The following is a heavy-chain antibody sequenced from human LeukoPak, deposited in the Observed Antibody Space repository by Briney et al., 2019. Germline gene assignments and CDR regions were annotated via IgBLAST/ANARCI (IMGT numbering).Heavy chain of an antibody. J-gene: IGHJ4*02. Sequence: GRSLRLSCAASGFTFSSYAMSWVRQAPGKGLEWVSAISGSGGSTYYADSVKGRFTISRDNSKNTLYLQMNSLRAEDTAVYYCAKDWARYCSGGSCLRGSYFDYWGQGTLVTVSS. D-gene: IGHD2-15*01. CDR2: ISGSGGST. CDR3: AKDWARYCSGGSCLRGSYFDY. CDR1: GFTFSSYA. V-gene: IGHV3-23*01.